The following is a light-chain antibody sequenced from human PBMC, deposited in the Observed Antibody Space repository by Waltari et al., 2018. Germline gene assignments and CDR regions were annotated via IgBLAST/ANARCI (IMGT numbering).Light chain of an antibody. V-gene: IGLV2-14*01. CDR1: SNDVGGCNS. CDR3: SSQSSNNVVL. J-gene: IGLJ2*01. Sequence: QSALTQPASVSGSPGQSVPIFCTGTSNDVGGCNSVSWYQEHPAQAPRVIIYDVSDRPSGVSDRFSGSKSGNTASLTISGLQAEDEADYYCSSQSSNNVVLFGGGTKLTVL. CDR2: DVS.